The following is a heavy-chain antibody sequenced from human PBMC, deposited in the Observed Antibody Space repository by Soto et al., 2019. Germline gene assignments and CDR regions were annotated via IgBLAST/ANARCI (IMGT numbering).Heavy chain of an antibody. Sequence: GASVKVSCKASGFTFTSSAVQWVRQARGQRLEWIGWIVVGSGNTNYAQKFQERVTITRDMSTSTAYMELSSLRSEDTAVYYCAADPLSSHLPINFDYWGQGTLVTVSS. V-gene: IGHV1-58*01. J-gene: IGHJ4*02. CDR2: IVVGSGNT. CDR1: GFTFTSSA. CDR3: AADPLSSHLPINFDY.